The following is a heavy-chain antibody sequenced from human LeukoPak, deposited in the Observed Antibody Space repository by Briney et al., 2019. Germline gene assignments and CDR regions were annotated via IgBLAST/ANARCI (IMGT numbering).Heavy chain of an antibody. J-gene: IGHJ4*02. D-gene: IGHD2-21*02. CDR3: ARDGAFIVVVTATFDY. CDR2: ISAYNGNT. V-gene: IGHV1-18*01. Sequence: ASVKASCKASGYTFTSYGISWVRQAPGQGLEWMGWISAYNGNTNYAQKLQGRVTMTTDTSTSTAYMELRSLRSDDTAVYYCARDGAFIVVVTATFDYWGQGTLVTVSS. CDR1: GYTFTSYG.